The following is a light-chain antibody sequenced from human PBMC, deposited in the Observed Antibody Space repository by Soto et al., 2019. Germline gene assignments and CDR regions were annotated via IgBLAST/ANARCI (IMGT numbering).Light chain of an antibody. CDR1: QDISDY. J-gene: IGKJ1*01. CDR3: QNYNGPPWT. V-gene: IGKV1-27*01. Sequence: DIQMTQSPSSLSASVGDRVTITCRASQDISDYLAWYQQKPGQVPKLLISAASTLQSGVPSRFRGIASGTDSTLTITVLPPDDFATYDCQNYNGPPWTFGQGTKVEIK. CDR2: AAS.